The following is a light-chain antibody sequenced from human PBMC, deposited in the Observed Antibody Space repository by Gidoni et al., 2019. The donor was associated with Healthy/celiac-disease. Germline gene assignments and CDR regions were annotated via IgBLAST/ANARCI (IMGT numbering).Light chain of an antibody. J-gene: IGKJ1*01. Sequence: DLQITQSPSSLSASVGDRATITCRESQGIRNDVGWYQQTPGKAPKRLIYAATSLHSGAATMFSSSGSGKEFTHTISGLQHEDFANYCCLQHNSYPWTFGQGTKVEIK. CDR2: AAT. V-gene: IGKV1-17*01. CDR3: LQHNSYPWT. CDR1: QGIRND.